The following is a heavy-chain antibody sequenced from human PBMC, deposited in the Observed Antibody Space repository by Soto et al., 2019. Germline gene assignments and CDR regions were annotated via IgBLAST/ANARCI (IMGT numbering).Heavy chain of an antibody. V-gene: IGHV4-61*01. Sequence: SETLSLTCTVSGGSVSSGSYYWSWIRQPPGKGLEWIGYIYYSGSTYYNPSLKSRVTISVDTSKNQFSLKLSSVTAADTAVYYCARGYCSSTSCYIWDNWFDPWGQGTLVTVSS. J-gene: IGHJ5*02. CDR2: IYYSGST. D-gene: IGHD2-2*02. CDR1: GGSVSSGSYY. CDR3: ARGYCSSTSCYIWDNWFDP.